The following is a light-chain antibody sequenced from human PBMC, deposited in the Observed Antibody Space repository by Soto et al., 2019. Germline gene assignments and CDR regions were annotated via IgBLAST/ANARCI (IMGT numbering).Light chain of an antibody. CDR2: GNS. V-gene: IGLV1-40*01. CDR3: QSYDSSLSGVV. Sequence: QPVLTQPPSVSGAPGQRVTISCTGSSSNIGAGYDVHWYQQLPGTDPKLLIYGNSNRPSGVPDRFSGSKSGTSASLAIAGLQAEDEAEYYCQSYDSSLSGVVFGGGTKVTVL. CDR1: SSNIGAGYD. J-gene: IGLJ2*01.